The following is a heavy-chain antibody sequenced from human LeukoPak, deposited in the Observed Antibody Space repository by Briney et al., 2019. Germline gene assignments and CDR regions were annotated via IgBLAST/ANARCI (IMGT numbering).Heavy chain of an antibody. V-gene: IGHV3-23*01. CDR1: GYTFSTYG. D-gene: IGHD6-13*01. Sequence: PGGSLRLSCAASGYTFSTYGVSWVRQAPGKGLEWVSGISESGGSLYYAASVQGRFTISRDNSKNMLYIQMNSLRADDTAVYYCARVGRSTWYYFDYWGQGTLVAVSS. J-gene: IGHJ4*02. CDR3: ARVGRSTWYYFDY. CDR2: ISESGGSL.